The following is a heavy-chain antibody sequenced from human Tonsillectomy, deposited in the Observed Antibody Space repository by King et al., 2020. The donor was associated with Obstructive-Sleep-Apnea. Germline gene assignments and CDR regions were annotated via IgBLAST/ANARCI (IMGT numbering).Heavy chain of an antibody. D-gene: IGHD3-9*01. CDR3: ARADTVDYDILTGYYNSLYYFDY. J-gene: IGHJ4*02. V-gene: IGHV4-30-4*01. CDR1: GGSISSGDYY. Sequence: VPLQESGPGLVKPSQTLSLTCTVSGGSISSGDYYWSWIRQPPGKGLEWIGYIYYSGSTYYNPSLKSRVTISVDTSKNQFSLKLSSVTAADTAVYYCARADTVDYDILTGYYNSLYYFDYWGQGTLVTVSS. CDR2: IYYSGST.